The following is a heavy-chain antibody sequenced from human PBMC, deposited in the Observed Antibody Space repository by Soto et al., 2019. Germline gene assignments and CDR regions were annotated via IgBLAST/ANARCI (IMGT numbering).Heavy chain of an antibody. D-gene: IGHD2-2*02. V-gene: IGHV3-66*01. CDR2: SYSGGKI. Sequence: EVQLVESGGGLVQPGGSLGLSCAASGFIVSSNYMSWVRQAPGKGLEWVSVSYSGGKIDYVDSVKGRFTSSRENSKNTLYLQMNSLRVEDSGVYYCAGNTEKGYWGQGTLVTVSS. CDR3: AGNTEKGY. J-gene: IGHJ4*02. CDR1: GFIVSSNY.